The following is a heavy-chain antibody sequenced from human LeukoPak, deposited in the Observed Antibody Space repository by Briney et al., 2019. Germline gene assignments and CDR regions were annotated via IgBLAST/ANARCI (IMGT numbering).Heavy chain of an antibody. CDR1: GFTLSDAR. J-gene: IGHJ4*02. CDR2: MKSMTHGATT. D-gene: IGHD3-3*01. CDR3: WPLDLVF. Sequence: PGGSLTLSCAASGFTLSDARMNWVRQAPGKGLEWVGRMKSMTHGATTDYAGPVKGRFTISRDDSKNTLYLQLSSLKTDETALYYCWPLDLVFWGRGALVTVSS. V-gene: IGHV3-15*01.